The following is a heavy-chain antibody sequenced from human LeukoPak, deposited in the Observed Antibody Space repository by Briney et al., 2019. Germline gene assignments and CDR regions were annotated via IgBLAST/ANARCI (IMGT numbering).Heavy chain of an antibody. CDR1: GGSISSSSYY. CDR3: ARHYGS. V-gene: IGHV4-39*01. J-gene: IGHJ5*02. CDR2: VYYSGTT. D-gene: IGHD3-10*01. Sequence: SETLSLTCTVSGGSISSSSYYWGWIRQPPGKGLEWIGSVYYSGTTYYNPSLKSRVTISVDTSKNQFSLKLSSVTAADTAVYCCARHYGSWGQGTLVTVSS.